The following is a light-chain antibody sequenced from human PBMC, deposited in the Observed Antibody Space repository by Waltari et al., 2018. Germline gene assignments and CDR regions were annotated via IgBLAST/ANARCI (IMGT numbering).Light chain of an antibody. J-gene: IGKJ4*01. V-gene: IGKV3-11*01. Sequence: EIVLTQSPATLSLSPGETATLSCRASQSVDTYLAWYQQKPGQAPRLLIYDAFNRATGIPARFSGSGSGTDFTLTISSLEPEDFAVYYCQQRSNRLTFGGGTKVEIK. CDR1: QSVDTY. CDR2: DAF. CDR3: QQRSNRLT.